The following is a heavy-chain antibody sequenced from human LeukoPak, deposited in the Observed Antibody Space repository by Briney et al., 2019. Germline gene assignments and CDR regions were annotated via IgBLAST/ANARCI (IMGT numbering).Heavy chain of an antibody. CDR1: GFTISWFG. D-gene: IGHD1-1*01. CDR3: VRDEWREQLAYYLDC. Sequence: PGRSLRLSCAASGFTISWFGMHWVRQAPGKGLEWVAAISHTGHHKSYADSVRGRFTISRDNSNNTLYLQMNSLRPEDTALYYCVRDEWREQLAYYLDCWGQGTPVTVSS. CDR2: ISHTGHHK. V-gene: IGHV3-30*19. J-gene: IGHJ4*02.